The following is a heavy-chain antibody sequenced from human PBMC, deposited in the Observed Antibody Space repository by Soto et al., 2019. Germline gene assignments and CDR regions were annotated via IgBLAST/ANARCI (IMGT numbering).Heavy chain of an antibody. Sequence: ASVKVSCKASGYTFTSYAMHWVRQAPGQRLEWMGWINAGNGNTKYSQKFQGRVTITRDTSASTAYMELSSLRSEDTAVYYCARDRYDFWSGFYYYGMDVWGRETTVTISS. J-gene: IGHJ6*02. CDR1: GYTFTSYA. CDR2: INAGNGNT. CDR3: ARDRYDFWSGFYYYGMDV. D-gene: IGHD3-3*01. V-gene: IGHV1-3*01.